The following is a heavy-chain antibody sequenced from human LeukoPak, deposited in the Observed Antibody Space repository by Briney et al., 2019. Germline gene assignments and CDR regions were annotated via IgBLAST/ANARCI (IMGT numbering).Heavy chain of an antibody. Sequence: GRSLRLSCAASGFTFSSYGMHWVRQAPGKGLEWVAVISYDGSNKYYADSVKGRFTISRDNSKNTLYLQMNSLRAEDTAVYYCAKDMEMYYYDSSGYYPYDAFDIWGQGTMVTVSS. J-gene: IGHJ3*02. CDR2: ISYDGSNK. D-gene: IGHD3-22*01. V-gene: IGHV3-30*18. CDR3: AKDMEMYYYDSSGYYPYDAFDI. CDR1: GFTFSSYG.